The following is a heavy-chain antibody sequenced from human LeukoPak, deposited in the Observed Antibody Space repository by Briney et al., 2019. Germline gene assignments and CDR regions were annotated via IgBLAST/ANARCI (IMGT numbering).Heavy chain of an antibody. D-gene: IGHD6-13*01. V-gene: IGHV4-39*07. Sequence: SETLSLTCSVSGDSISGSSYYWGWIRQPPGKGLEWIGSIYYSGSTYYNPSLKSRVTISVDTSKNQFSLKLSSVTAADTAVYYCARGGGIAAASWFDPWGQGTLVTVSS. CDR1: GDSISGSSYY. CDR2: IYYSGST. CDR3: ARGGGIAAASWFDP. J-gene: IGHJ5*02.